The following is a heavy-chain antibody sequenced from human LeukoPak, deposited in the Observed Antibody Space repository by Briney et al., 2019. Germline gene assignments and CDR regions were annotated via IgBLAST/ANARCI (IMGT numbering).Heavy chain of an antibody. V-gene: IGHV3-30*18. Sequence: GGSLRLSCAASGFPFSSYWMAWVRQAPGKGLEWVAVISYDGSNEYSADSVQGRFTISRDNSKNMLYLQMNSLRAEDTAVYYCAKGVQMATIMVAFDIWGQGTMVTVSS. CDR2: ISYDGSNE. CDR1: GFPFSSYW. CDR3: AKGVQMATIMVAFDI. D-gene: IGHD5-24*01. J-gene: IGHJ3*02.